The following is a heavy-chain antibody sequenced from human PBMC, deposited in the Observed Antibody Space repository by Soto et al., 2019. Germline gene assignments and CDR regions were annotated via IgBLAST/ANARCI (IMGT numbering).Heavy chain of an antibody. Sequence: GASVKVSCKASGYTFTSYGISWVRQAPGQGLEWMGWISAYNGNTNYAQKLQGRVTMTTDTSTSTAYMELRSLRSDDTAVYYCALFFFVSFAGTVSPHYLGEAILVSFPQ. D-gene: IGHD3-3*01. CDR3: ALFFFVSFAGTVSPHY. V-gene: IGHV1-18*01. J-gene: IGHJ4*02. CDR1: GYTFTSYG. CDR2: ISAYNGNT.